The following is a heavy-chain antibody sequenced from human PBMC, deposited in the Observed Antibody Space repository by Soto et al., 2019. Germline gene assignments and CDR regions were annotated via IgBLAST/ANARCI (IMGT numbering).Heavy chain of an antibody. CDR2: INGGNGNT. J-gene: IGHJ4*02. Sequence: QVQVVQSGAEVKKPGASVTVSCKTSGYTFTSYVIHWVRQAPGQRPEWMGWINGGNGNTGYSQIFQDRVTITRDTSTSTAYMELSGLRGEDTAVYYCARDRNPYYEDKSVFYFAEYWGQGTPVTVSS. CDR3: ARDRNPYYEDKSVFYFAEY. CDR1: GYTFTSYV. D-gene: IGHD3-16*01. V-gene: IGHV1-3*01.